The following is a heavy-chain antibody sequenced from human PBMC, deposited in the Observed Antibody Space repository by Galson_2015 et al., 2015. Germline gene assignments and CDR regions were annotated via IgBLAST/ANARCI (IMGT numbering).Heavy chain of an antibody. CDR1: GDSVSSNSAA. V-gene: IGHV6-1*01. D-gene: IGHD3-22*01. CDR2: TYYRSKWYN. CDR3: ARMDYYDSSGYYP. J-gene: IGHJ5*02. Sequence: CAISGDSVSSNSAAWNWIRQSPSRGLEWLGRTYYRSKWYNDYAVSVRSRITINPDTSKNQFSLQLNSVTPEDTAVYYCARMDYYDSSGYYPWGQGTLVTVSS.